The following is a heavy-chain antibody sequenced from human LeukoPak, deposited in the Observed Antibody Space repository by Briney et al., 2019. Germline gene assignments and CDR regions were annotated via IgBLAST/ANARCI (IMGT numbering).Heavy chain of an antibody. V-gene: IGHV3-33*01. CDR3: ARDHYYDSSGYYLYYFDY. Sequence: GGSLRLSCAVSGFTFSDYGMHWVRQAPGKGLEWVAVIWYDGTNKYYADSVKGRFTISRDNSKNTLYLQMNSLRAEDTAVYYCARDHYYDSSGYYLYYFDYWGQGTLVTVSS. D-gene: IGHD3-22*01. J-gene: IGHJ4*02. CDR1: GFTFSDYG. CDR2: IWYDGTNK.